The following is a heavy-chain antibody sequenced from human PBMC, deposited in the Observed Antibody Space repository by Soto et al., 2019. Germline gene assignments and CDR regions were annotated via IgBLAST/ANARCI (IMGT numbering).Heavy chain of an antibody. Sequence: SSETLSLTCTVSGDSISSSNSHWGWTRQPPGKGLEYIGSVYYGGAIFYSGNIYYNPSLKSRVTISVDTSKNQFSLRLSSVTAADTGVYYCVRYDRINMKPYSPEGFHIWGQGTMVTASS. V-gene: IGHV4-39*01. D-gene: IGHD3-3*02. CDR1: GDSISSSNSH. CDR2: VYYGGAIFYSGNI. J-gene: IGHJ3*02. CDR3: VRYDRINMKPYSPEGFHI.